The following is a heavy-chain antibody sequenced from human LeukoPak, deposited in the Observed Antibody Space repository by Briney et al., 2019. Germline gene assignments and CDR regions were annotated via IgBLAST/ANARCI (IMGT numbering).Heavy chain of an antibody. Sequence: SQTLSLTCTVSGGSISSGGYYWTWIRQHPGKGLEWIGYIYYSGCTYFNPSLKTRVTMSVDTSKNQFSLKLSSVTAADTAVYYCARGHDGGLAYWGQGTLVTVSS. CDR3: ARGHDGGLAY. J-gene: IGHJ4*02. CDR1: GGSISSGGYY. D-gene: IGHD4-23*01. CDR2: IYYSGCT. V-gene: IGHV4-31*03.